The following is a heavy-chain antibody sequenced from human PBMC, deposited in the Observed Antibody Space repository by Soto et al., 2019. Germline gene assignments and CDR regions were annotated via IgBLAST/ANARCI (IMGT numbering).Heavy chain of an antibody. Sequence: LRLSCAASGFTVSSKYMSWVRQAPGKGLEWVSVIYSGGSTYYADSVKGRFTISRDNSKNTPYLQMNSLRAEDTAVYYCARGQLELSLSFDYWGQGTLVTVAS. CDR2: IYSGGST. CDR3: ARGQLELSLSFDY. CDR1: GFTVSSKY. V-gene: IGHV3-53*01. J-gene: IGHJ4*02. D-gene: IGHD1-1*01.